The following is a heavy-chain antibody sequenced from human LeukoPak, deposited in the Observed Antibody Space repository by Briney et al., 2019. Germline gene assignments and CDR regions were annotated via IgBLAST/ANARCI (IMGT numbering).Heavy chain of an antibody. J-gene: IGHJ4*02. D-gene: IGHD3-16*01. CDR1: GYSFNDNN. CDR3: VRETATLGFGF. V-gene: IGHV1-2*02. CDR2: IDPKTGVT. Sequence: ASVKVPCKTSGYSFNDNNIHWVRQAPGQGLEWMGYIDPKTGVTNYAQKFQGRVTMTKDTSISTAFMELSRLTSDDTAVFFCVRETATLGFGFWGQGTLVAVSS.